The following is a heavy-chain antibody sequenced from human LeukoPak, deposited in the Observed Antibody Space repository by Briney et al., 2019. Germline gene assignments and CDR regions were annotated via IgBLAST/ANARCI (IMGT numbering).Heavy chain of an antibody. J-gene: IGHJ4*02. CDR3: ARDISYDSSGYLDY. V-gene: IGHV4-59*01. Sequence: SETLSLTCTVSGGSISSYYWSWIRQPPGKGLEWIGYIYYSGSTNYNPSLKSRVTISVDTSKNQFSLKLSSVTAADTAVYYCARDISYDSSGYLDYWGQGTLVTVSS. CDR2: IYYSGST. D-gene: IGHD3-22*01. CDR1: GGSISSYY.